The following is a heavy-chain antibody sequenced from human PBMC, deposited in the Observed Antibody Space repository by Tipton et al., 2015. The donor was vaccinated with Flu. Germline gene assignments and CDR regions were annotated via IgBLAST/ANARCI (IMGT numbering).Heavy chain of an antibody. V-gene: IGHV4-59*01. D-gene: IGHD6-13*01. CDR1: GGSISSYY. CDR2: IYYSGST. Sequence: TLSLTCTVSGGSISSYYWSWIRQPPGKGLEWIGYIYYSGSTNYNPFLKSRVTISVDTSKNQFSLKLSSVTAADTAVYYCARGRGIAAAGPCDYWGQGTLVTVSS. CDR3: ARGRGIAAAGPCDY. J-gene: IGHJ4*02.